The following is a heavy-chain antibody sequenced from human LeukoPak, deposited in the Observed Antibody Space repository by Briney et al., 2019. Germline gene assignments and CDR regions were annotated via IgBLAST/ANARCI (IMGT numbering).Heavy chain of an antibody. Sequence: PGGSLRLSCAAFGFTFSSYSMNWVRQAPGRGPEWVASITSSSSYIYYADSLKGRFTIYRDNAKNSLYLQMNSLRTEDTAVYYCARDLGYNSGWGIGYWGQGTLVTVSS. J-gene: IGHJ4*02. CDR2: ITSSSSYI. D-gene: IGHD6-19*01. CDR1: GFTFSSYS. V-gene: IGHV3-21*01. CDR3: ARDLGYNSGWGIGY.